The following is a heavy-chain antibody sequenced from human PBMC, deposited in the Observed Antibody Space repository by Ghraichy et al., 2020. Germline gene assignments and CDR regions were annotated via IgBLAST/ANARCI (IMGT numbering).Heavy chain of an antibody. V-gene: IGHV4-39*01. Sequence: SETLSLTCTVSGGSISSSSYYWGWIRQPPGKGLEWIGSIYYSGSTYYNPSLKSRVTISVDTSKNQFSLKLSSVTAADTAVYYCARHYIVGATIEGVYFDYWGQGTLVTVSS. CDR3: ARHYIVGATIEGVYFDY. D-gene: IGHD1-26*01. CDR1: GGSISSSSYY. J-gene: IGHJ4*02. CDR2: IYYSGST.